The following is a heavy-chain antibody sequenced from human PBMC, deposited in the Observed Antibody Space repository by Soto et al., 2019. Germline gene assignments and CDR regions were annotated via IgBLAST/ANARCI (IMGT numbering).Heavy chain of an antibody. CDR1: GFTVSANY. D-gene: IGHD3-22*01. V-gene: IGHV3-53*01. Sequence: PGGSLRLSCAVSGFTVSANYMSWVRQAPGKGLEWVSIIYSGGNTYYADSVKGRFTISRDSSKNTLYLQMNSLRAEDTAVYYCAREGYGYWIDSWGQGTPVTVSS. CDR3: AREGYGYWIDS. CDR2: IYSGGNT. J-gene: IGHJ4*02.